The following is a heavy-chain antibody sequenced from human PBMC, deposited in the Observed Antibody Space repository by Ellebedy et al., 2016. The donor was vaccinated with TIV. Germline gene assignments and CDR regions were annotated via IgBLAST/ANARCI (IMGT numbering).Heavy chain of an antibody. D-gene: IGHD3-10*01. Sequence: AASVKVSCKASGYTFTSYYMHWVRQAPGLGLAWMGIINPSGGSTSYAQKFQGRITVTRDTSTSTLYMELSSRRSEDTAVYYCARSTVRGKYYFDYWGQGTLVTVSS. CDR2: INPSGGST. CDR1: GYTFTSYY. V-gene: IGHV1-46*01. CDR3: ARSTVRGKYYFDY. J-gene: IGHJ4*02.